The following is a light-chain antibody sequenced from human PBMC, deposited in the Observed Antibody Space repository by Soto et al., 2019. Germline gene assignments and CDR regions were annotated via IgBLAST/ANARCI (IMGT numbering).Light chain of an antibody. J-gene: IGKJ1*01. CDR3: QQYGSSGT. V-gene: IGKV3-20*01. CDR1: QSVSNNY. CDR2: GAS. Sequence: IRLTQSPCTLSVSPGERATLSCRASQSVSNNYLAWHQPKPGQAPRLRIYGASNRATGIPDRFSGSGSGTDFTLTISRLEPEDFAVYYCQQYGSSGTFGQGTKVDIK.